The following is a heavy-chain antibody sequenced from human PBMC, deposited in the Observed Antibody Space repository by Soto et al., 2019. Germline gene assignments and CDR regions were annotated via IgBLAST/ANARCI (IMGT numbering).Heavy chain of an antibody. D-gene: IGHD3-16*02. CDR3: ARIRGLGEVSPYFDS. Sequence: QVQLQESGPGLVKPSETLSLTCTVSRASISSYYWSWIRQPPGKGLEWIGYISYSGNTNYNASLKCRVTISVDTSTNQFSLRVTSVTARDPAVYYCARIRGLGEVSPYFDSWGQGALVPVSS. CDR2: ISYSGNT. V-gene: IGHV4-59*01. J-gene: IGHJ4*02. CDR1: RASISSYY.